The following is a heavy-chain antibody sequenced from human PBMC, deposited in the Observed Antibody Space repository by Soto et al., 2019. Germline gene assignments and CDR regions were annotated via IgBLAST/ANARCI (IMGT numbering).Heavy chain of an antibody. CDR3: AKDDLYYYDSSGPGY. CDR1: GFTFSSYA. CDR2: ISGSGGST. V-gene: IGHV3-23*01. J-gene: IGHJ4*02. D-gene: IGHD3-22*01. Sequence: GGSLRLSCAASGFTFSSYAMSWVRQAPGKGLEWVSAISGSGGSTYYADSVKGRFSISRDNSKNTLYLQMNSLRAEDTAVYYCAKDDLYYYDSSGPGYWGQGTLVTVSS.